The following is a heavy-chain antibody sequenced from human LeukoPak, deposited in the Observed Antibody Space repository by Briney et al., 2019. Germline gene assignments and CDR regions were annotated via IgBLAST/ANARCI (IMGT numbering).Heavy chain of an antibody. CDR2: IYYSGST. D-gene: IGHD6-6*01. CDR1: GGSISSYY. CDR3: ARASRSSSDYYYYYMDV. V-gene: IGHV4-59*01. Sequence: SETLFLTCTVSGGSISSYYWSWIRQPPGKGLEWIGYIYYSGSTNYNPSLKSRVTISVDTSKNQFSLKLSSVTAADTAVYYCARASRSSSDYYYYYMDVWGKGTTVTVSS. J-gene: IGHJ6*03.